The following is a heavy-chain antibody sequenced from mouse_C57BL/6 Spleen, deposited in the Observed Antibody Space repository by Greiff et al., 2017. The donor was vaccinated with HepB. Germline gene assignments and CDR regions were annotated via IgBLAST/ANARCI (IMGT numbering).Heavy chain of an antibody. J-gene: IGHJ4*01. D-gene: IGHD2-4*01. CDR3: ARGLRAYYAMDY. CDR1: GYTFTSYW. CDR2: IDPSDSYT. V-gene: IGHV1-50*01. Sequence: VKLMEPGAELVKPGASVKLSCKASGYTFTSYWMQWVKQRPGQGLEWIGEIDPSDSYTNYNQKFKGKATLTVDTSSSTAYMQLSSLTSEDSAVYYCARGLRAYYAMDYWGQGTSVTVSS.